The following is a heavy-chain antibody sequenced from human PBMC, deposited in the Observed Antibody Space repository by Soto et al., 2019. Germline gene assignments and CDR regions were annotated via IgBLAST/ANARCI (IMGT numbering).Heavy chain of an antibody. J-gene: IGHJ4*02. CDR1: GYTFTSCG. D-gene: IGHD1-1*01. CDR2: ISAHNGNT. V-gene: IGHV1-18*01. CDR3: ARGRYGDY. Sequence: QVHLVQSGAEVKKPGASVKVSCEASGYTFTSCGITWVRQAPGQGLEWMGWISAHNGNTDYAQKLQGRVIVTRDTSTSTAYMELRSLISDDTAVYYCARGRYGDYWGQGALVTVSS.